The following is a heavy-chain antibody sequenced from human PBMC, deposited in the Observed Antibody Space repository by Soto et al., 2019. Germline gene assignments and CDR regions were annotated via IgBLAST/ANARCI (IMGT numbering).Heavy chain of an antibody. Sequence: SETLSLTCTVSGGSISSYYWSWIRQPPGKGLEWIGYIYYSGSTNYNPSLKSRVTISVDTSKNQFSLKLSSVTAADTAVYYCARERIAAIWGQGTTVTVSS. D-gene: IGHD6-25*01. V-gene: IGHV4-59*01. CDR2: IYYSGST. J-gene: IGHJ6*02. CDR1: GGSISSYY. CDR3: ARERIAAI.